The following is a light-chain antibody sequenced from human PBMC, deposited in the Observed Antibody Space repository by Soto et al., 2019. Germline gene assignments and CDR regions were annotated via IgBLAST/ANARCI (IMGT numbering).Light chain of an antibody. Sequence: QSVLTQPPSVSGAPGQRVTISCTGSSSNLGAGYGVHWYQQLPGTAPKLVIYGNINRPSGVPDRFSGSKSGTSASLAITGLQAEDESDYYCQTYDRSLSGVVFGGGTKVTVL. V-gene: IGLV1-40*01. CDR1: SSNLGAGYG. J-gene: IGLJ2*01. CDR2: GNI. CDR3: QTYDRSLSGVV.